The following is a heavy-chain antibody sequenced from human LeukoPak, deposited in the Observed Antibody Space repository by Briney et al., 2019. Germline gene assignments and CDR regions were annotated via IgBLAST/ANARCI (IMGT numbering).Heavy chain of an antibody. CDR1: GYTFSNYG. CDR2: MSAYNGDT. V-gene: IGHV1-18*04. CDR3: ARDGGCYYGMDV. J-gene: IGHJ6*04. Sequence: ASVTLSCKASGYTFSNYGYSWVRQAPRQGLEWMGWMSAYNGDTNYAQKLQGRVTMTTDTSTTTAYMELRSLRSDDTAVYYCARDGGCYYGMDVWGKGTTVIVSS. D-gene: IGHD3-3*01.